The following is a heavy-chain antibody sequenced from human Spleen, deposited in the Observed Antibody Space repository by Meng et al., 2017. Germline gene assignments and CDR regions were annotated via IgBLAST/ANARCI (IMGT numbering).Heavy chain of an antibody. J-gene: IGHJ5*02. Sequence: QVQLQESGPGLVKPAETLSLSCTVSGGSISRRSYYWVWIRQPPGKGLEWIGSIGHSGITYYTPSLKSRVTVSIDTSKSQFSLKLTSVTAANTAVYYCVRSSGWVRTGFDPWGQGTLVTVSS. CDR2: IGHSGIT. CDR1: GGSISRRSYY. CDR3: VRSSGWVRTGFDP. V-gene: IGHV4-39*01. D-gene: IGHD6-19*01.